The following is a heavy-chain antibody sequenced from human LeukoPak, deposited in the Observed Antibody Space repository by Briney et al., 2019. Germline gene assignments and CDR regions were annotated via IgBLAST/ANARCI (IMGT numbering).Heavy chain of an antibody. J-gene: IGHJ3*02. V-gene: IGHV5-51*01. D-gene: IGHD6-6*01. CDR2: IYPGDSDT. Sequence: GESLKISCKGSGYRFNTYWIGWVRQMPGKGLEWMGIIYPGDSDTRYSPSFQGQVTISADKSISTAYVQWSSLKATDTAMYYCARQSSSSSDAFDIWGQGTMVTVSS. CDR1: GYRFNTYW. CDR3: ARQSSSSSDAFDI.